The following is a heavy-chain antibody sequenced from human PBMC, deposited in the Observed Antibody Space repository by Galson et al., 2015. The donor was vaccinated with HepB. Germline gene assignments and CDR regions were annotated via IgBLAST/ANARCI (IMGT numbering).Heavy chain of an antibody. D-gene: IGHD3-3*01. J-gene: IGHJ4*02. Sequence: SVKVSCKASGYTFSSYYIHWVRQAPGQGLEWLGRIHPSGGGTIYAQSFQGRVTVTGDTSTSTLYMELSSLRSEDTAVYYCAGDNHKWSFDYWGRGTLVTVSS. CDR1: GYTFSSYY. V-gene: IGHV1-46*01. CDR3: AGDNHKWSFDY. CDR2: IHPSGGGT.